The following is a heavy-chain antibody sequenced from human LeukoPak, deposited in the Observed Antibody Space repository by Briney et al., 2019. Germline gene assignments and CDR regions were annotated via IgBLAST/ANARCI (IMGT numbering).Heavy chain of an antibody. CDR3: ARDVAVAGSDFDY. V-gene: IGHV3-30-3*01. D-gene: IGHD6-19*01. CDR2: ISYDGSNK. Sequence: GGSLRLSCAASGFTFSSYAMHWVRQAPGKGLEWVAIISYDGSNKYYANSVMGRFTISRDNSKNTLYLQMNSLRTEDTAMYYCARDVAVAGSDFDYWGQGTLDTVSS. CDR1: GFTFSSYA. J-gene: IGHJ4*02.